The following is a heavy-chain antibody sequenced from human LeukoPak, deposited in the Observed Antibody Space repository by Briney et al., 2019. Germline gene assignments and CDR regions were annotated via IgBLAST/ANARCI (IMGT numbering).Heavy chain of an antibody. V-gene: IGHV3-66*01. D-gene: IGHD1-26*01. CDR2: IYSGSTT. J-gene: IGHJ4*02. CDR3: AREREGSYYDY. CDR1: GFTVSSNY. Sequence: GGSLRLSCAASGFTVSSNYITWVRQAPGKGLEWVSVIYSGSTTYYADSVKGRFTISRDNSKNTLYLQMNSLRAEDTAVYYCAREREGSYYDYRGQGTLVIVSS.